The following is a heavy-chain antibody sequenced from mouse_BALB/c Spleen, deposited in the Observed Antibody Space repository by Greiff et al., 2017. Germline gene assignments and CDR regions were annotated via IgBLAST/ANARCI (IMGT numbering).Heavy chain of an antibody. Sequence: EVKLMESGPELVKPGASVKISCKASGYSFTGYYMHWVKQSHVKSLEWIGRINPYNGATSYNQNFKDKASLTVDKSSSTAYMELHSLTSEDSAVYYCAREGYPWFAYWGQGTLVTVSA. J-gene: IGHJ3*01. CDR1: GYSFTGYY. CDR3: AREGYPWFAY. CDR2: INPYNGAT. V-gene: IGHV1-31*01.